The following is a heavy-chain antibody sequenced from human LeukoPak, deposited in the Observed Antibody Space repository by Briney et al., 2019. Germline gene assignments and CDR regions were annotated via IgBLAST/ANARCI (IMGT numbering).Heavy chain of an antibody. D-gene: IGHD3-9*01. Sequence: GGSLRLSCAASGFTFSDYNMNWVRQAPGKGLEWVSYITNGGSTIHHADSVKGRFTISRDNVKKTLYLQMNSLRAEDTAVYYCARSIGLTGGGVDVWGQGTTVTVS. CDR3: ARSIGLTGGGVDV. CDR2: ITNGGSTI. V-gene: IGHV3-11*01. J-gene: IGHJ6*02. CDR1: GFTFSDYN.